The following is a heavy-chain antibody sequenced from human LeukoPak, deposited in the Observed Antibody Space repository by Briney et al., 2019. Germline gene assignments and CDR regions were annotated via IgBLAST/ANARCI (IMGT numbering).Heavy chain of an antibody. D-gene: IGHD6-13*01. CDR1: GYSFTTYW. Sequence: GESLKISCKGSGYSFTTYWIGWVRQMPGKGLEWMGIIYPGDSDTRYSPSFQGQVTISADKSISTAYLQWSSLKASDTAMYYRARGVAAAGDYYYYGMDVWGQGTTVTVSS. J-gene: IGHJ6*02. CDR3: ARGVAAAGDYYYYGMDV. V-gene: IGHV5-51*01. CDR2: IYPGDSDT.